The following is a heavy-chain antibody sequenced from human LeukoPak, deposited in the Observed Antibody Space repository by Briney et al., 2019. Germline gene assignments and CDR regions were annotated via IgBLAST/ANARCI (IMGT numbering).Heavy chain of an antibody. CDR1: GGSISSGGYS. Sequence: SETLSLTCAVSGGSISSGGYSWSWIRQPPGKGLEWIRYMYHTGHTMYNSSLKSRVTMSLDTSKNHFSLRLSSVTAADTAVYYCARHPFATPFDYWGPGTLVTVSS. CDR3: ARHPFATPFDY. V-gene: IGHV4-61*03. D-gene: IGHD2-15*01. J-gene: IGHJ4*02. CDR2: MYHTGHT.